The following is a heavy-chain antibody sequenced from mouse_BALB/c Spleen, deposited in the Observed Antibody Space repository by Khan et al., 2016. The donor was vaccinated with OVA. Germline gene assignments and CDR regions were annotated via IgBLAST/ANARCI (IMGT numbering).Heavy chain of an antibody. J-gene: IGHJ3*01. CDR1: GYTFTDFA. D-gene: IGHD2-1*01. CDR2: ISTYYGDA. V-gene: IGHV1S137*01. CDR3: GRGSGHYRFAY. Sequence: QVQLKQSGAELVRPGVSVKISCKGSGYTFTDFAMHWVKQSHAKGLEWIGVISTYYGDANYNQNFKGKATMTVDKSSSTAYMELARLTSEDSAIYSCGRGSGHYRFAYWGQGTLVTVSA.